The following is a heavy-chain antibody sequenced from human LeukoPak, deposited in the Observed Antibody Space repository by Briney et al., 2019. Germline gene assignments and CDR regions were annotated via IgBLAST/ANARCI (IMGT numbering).Heavy chain of an antibody. J-gene: IGHJ4*02. CDR2: FNPEDGES. V-gene: IGHV1-24*01. CDR3: ATDGSGDYLNH. CDR1: GCIFTELS. Sequence: GASVKVSCKVSGCIFTELSMHWVRQAPGKGHEWMGGFNPEDGESFYAQKFQGRVTLTEDTSADTAYMELSSMTFEDTAVYYCATDGSGDYLNHWGQGTLVTVSS. D-gene: IGHD4-17*01.